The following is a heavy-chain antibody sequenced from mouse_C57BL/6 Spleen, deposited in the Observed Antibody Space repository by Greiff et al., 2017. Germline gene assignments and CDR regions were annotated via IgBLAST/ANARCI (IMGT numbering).Heavy chain of an antibody. J-gene: IGHJ2*01. D-gene: IGHD4-1*01. Sequence: QVQLKESGAELAKPGASVKLSCKASGYTFTSYWMHWVKQRPGQGLEWIGYINPSSGYTKYNQKFKDKATLTADKSSSTAYMQRSSLTYEDSAVYYCARWDSPKNFDYWGQGTTLTVSS. CDR3: ARWDSPKNFDY. CDR2: INPSSGYT. CDR1: GYTFTSYW. V-gene: IGHV1-7*01.